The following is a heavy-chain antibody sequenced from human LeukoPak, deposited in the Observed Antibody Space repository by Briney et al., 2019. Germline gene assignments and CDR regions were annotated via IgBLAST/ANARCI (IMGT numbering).Heavy chain of an antibody. V-gene: IGHV4-34*01. J-gene: IGHJ4*02. CDR3: ATQPVAGYFDY. CDR1: GGSFSGYY. D-gene: IGHD6-19*01. Sequence: SETLSLTCAVYGGSFSGYYWSWLRQPPAKGLEWIGEINHSGSTNYNPSLKSRVTISVHTSKNQFSLKLSSVTAADTAVYYCATQPVAGYFDYWGQGTLVTVSS. CDR2: INHSGST.